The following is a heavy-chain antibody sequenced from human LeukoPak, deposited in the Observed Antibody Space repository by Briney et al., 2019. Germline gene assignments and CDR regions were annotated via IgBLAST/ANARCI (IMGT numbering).Heavy chain of an antibody. CDR2: INPNSGGT. CDR1: GYTFTGYY. Sequence: ASVKVSCKASGYTFTGYYMHWVRQAPGQGLEWMGWINPNSGGTNYAQKFQGRVTMTRDTSISTACMELSRLRSDDTAVYYCAREASVGVGWTEWVQAVAGPVGTANWFDPWGQGTLVTVSS. CDR3: AREASVGVGWTEWVQAVAGPVGTANWFDP. J-gene: IGHJ5*02. D-gene: IGHD6-19*01. V-gene: IGHV1-2*02.